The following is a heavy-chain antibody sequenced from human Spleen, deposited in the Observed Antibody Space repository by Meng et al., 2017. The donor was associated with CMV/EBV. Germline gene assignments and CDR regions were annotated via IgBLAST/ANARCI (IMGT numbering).Heavy chain of an antibody. Sequence: KVSCKASGYFFSDHFMHRVRQAPGQGLEWMGWIKPNTGNTNYAQNFQGRVTMTSDSSIATAYMELSRLTSDDTAVYYCTRDHHWGADYWGQGTLVTVSS. V-gene: IGHV1-2*02. CDR3: TRDHHWGADY. J-gene: IGHJ4*02. D-gene: IGHD3-16*01. CDR1: GYFFSDHF. CDR2: IKPNTGNT.